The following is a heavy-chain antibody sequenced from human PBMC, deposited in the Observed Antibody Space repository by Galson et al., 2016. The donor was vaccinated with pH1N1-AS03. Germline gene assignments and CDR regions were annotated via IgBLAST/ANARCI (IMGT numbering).Heavy chain of an antibody. D-gene: IGHD3-9*01. CDR1: GGSMTNHY. CDR3: ATGYFDSPDFFDY. CDR2: IYYSGST. J-gene: IGHJ4*02. Sequence: TLSLTCTVSGGSMTNHYWTWIRQPPGKGLEWIGYIYYSGSTNYNASLKSRVTISVDTSKNQFSLRLTSVTAADTAVYYCATGYFDSPDFFDYWGQGTLVTVSS. V-gene: IGHV4-59*11.